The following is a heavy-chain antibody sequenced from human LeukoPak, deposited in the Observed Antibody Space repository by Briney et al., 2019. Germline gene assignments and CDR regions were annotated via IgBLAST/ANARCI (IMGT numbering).Heavy chain of an antibody. D-gene: IGHD3-16*01. CDR3: ARRFHRAADSPIFDY. CDR2: IKQDGSEK. J-gene: IGHJ4*02. V-gene: IGHV3-7*01. CDR1: GFTFSSYA. Sequence: GGSLRLSCAASGFTFSSYAMHWVRQAPGKGLEWVANIKQDGSEKYYVDSVKGRFTISRDNAKNSLYLQMNSLRAEDTAVYYCARRFHRAADSPIFDYWGQGTLVTVSS.